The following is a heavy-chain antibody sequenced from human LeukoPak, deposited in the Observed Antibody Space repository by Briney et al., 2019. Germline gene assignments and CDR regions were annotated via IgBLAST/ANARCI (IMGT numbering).Heavy chain of an antibody. Sequence: ASETLSLTCAVSGGFISSGGYSWSWIRQPPGKGLEWIGYIYHSGSTYYNPSLEGRVTILVDTSRNHFSVKLSSVTAADTAVYYCARSQNYYGSGDYWSQGTLVTVSS. D-gene: IGHD3-10*01. CDR3: ARSQNYYGSGDY. CDR2: IYHSGST. CDR1: GGFISSGGYS. J-gene: IGHJ4*02. V-gene: IGHV4-30-2*02.